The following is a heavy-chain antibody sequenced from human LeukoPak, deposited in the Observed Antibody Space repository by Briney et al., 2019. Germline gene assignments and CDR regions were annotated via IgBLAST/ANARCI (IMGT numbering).Heavy chain of an antibody. Sequence: GGPLRLSCAASGFTFSSYGMHWVRQAPGKGLEGVAVISYDGSNKYYADSVKGRFTISRDNSKNTLYLQMNSLRAEDTAVYYCAKDSPRRRRDYFDYWGQGTLVTVSS. CDR2: ISYDGSNK. CDR3: AKDSPRRRRDYFDY. J-gene: IGHJ4*02. CDR1: GFTFSSYG. V-gene: IGHV3-30*18. D-gene: IGHD6-25*01.